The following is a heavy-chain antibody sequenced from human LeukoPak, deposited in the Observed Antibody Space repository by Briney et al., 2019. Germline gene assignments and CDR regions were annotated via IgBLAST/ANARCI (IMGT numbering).Heavy chain of an antibody. D-gene: IGHD4-17*01. J-gene: IGHJ4*02. CDR3: ARGGVTTMTLRDLWLDY. V-gene: IGHV3-30-3*01. Sequence: VGSLRLSCAASGFTFSNYAMHWVRQAPGKGLEWVALMSYDGSNKFYADSVKGRFTISRDNSKSTLYLQMNSLKAEDAAVYYCARGGVTTMTLRDLWLDYWGQGTLVTVSS. CDR1: GFTFSNYA. CDR2: MSYDGSNK.